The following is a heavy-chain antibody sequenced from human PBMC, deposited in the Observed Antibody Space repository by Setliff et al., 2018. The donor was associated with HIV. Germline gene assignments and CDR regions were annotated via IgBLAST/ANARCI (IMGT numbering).Heavy chain of an antibody. Sequence: SVKVSCKASGFTFTSSAVQWVRQARGQRLEWIGWIVVGSGNTNYAQKFQERVTMTRDMSTSTAYMELSSLRSEDTAVYYCAADPAGPLDGFDIWGQGTMVTVSS. CDR2: IVVGSGNT. CDR1: GFTFTSSA. D-gene: IGHD2-2*01. V-gene: IGHV1-58*01. CDR3: AADPAGPLDGFDI. J-gene: IGHJ3*02.